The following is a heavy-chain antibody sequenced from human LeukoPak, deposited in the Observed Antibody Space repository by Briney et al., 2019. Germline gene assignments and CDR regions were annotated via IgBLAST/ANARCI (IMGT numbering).Heavy chain of an antibody. Sequence: GGSLRLSCAASGFTFSSYSMNWVRQAPGKGLEWVSSISSSSSYIYYADSVKGRFTISRGNAKNSLYLQMNSLRAEDTAVYYCARPNWGFFGGYYYYYMDVWGKGTTVTVSS. D-gene: IGHD7-27*01. J-gene: IGHJ6*03. CDR3: ARPNWGFFGGYYYYYMDV. V-gene: IGHV3-21*01. CDR2: ISSSSSYI. CDR1: GFTFSSYS.